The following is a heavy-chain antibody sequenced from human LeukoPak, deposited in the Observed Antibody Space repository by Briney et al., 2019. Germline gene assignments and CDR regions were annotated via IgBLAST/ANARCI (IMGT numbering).Heavy chain of an antibody. CDR1: GFTFSSYA. J-gene: IGHJ4*02. CDR3: ARARRFLEWLPQGNYFDY. V-gene: IGHV3-30-3*01. CDR2: ISYDGSNK. Sequence: PGRSLRLSCAASGFTFSSYAMHWVRQAPGKGLEWVAVISYDGSNKYYADSVKGRFTISRDNSKNTLYLQMNSLRAEDTAVYYCARARRFLEWLPQGNYFDYWGQGTLVTVSS. D-gene: IGHD3-3*01.